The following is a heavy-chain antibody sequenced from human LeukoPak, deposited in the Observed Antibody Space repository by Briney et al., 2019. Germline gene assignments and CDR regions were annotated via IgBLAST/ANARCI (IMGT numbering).Heavy chain of an antibody. V-gene: IGHV4-38-2*02. D-gene: IGHD6-13*01. J-gene: IGHJ6*03. CDR2: IYHSGST. Sequence: SETLSLTCTVSGYSISSGYYWGWIRQPPGKGLEWIGTIYHSGSTYYNSSLKSRVTISLHTSKNQFSLKLSSVTAADTAVYYCARDRIPSIAAAGTYYYYYMDVWGKGTTVTVSS. CDR1: GYSISSGYY. CDR3: ARDRIPSIAAAGTYYYYYMDV.